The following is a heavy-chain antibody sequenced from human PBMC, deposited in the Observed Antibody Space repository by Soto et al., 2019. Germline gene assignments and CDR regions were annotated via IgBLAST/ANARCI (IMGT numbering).Heavy chain of an antibody. Sequence: GGSLRLSCAASGFTFSSYSMNWVRQAPGKGLEWVSSISSSSSYIYYADSVKGRFTISRDNAKNSLYLQVNSLRAEDTAVYYCARSRMVDNWFDPWGQGTLVTVSS. V-gene: IGHV3-21*01. D-gene: IGHD2-15*01. CDR3: ARSRMVDNWFDP. J-gene: IGHJ5*02. CDR1: GFTFSSYS. CDR2: ISSSSSYI.